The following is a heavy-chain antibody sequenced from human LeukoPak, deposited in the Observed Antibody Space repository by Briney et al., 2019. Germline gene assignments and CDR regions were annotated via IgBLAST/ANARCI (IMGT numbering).Heavy chain of an antibody. J-gene: IGHJ4*02. CDR1: GFTFSSYA. CDR3: ARDGSGSYYDY. CDR2: IYSGGST. Sequence: GGSLRLSCASSGFTFSSYAMNWVRQAPGKGLEWVSVIYSGGSTYYADPVKGRFTISRDNSKNTLYLQMNSLRAEDTAVYYCARDGSGSYYDYWGQGTLVTVSP. V-gene: IGHV3-66*01. D-gene: IGHD1-26*01.